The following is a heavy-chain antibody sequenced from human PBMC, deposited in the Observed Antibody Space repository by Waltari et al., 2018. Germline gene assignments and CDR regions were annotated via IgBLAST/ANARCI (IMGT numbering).Heavy chain of an antibody. Sequence: QVQLVQSGAEVKKPGSSVKVSCKASGGTFSSYAISWVRPAPGQGLEWMGGIIPIFGTANYAQKFQGRVTITADESTSTAYMELSSLRSEDTAVYYCARRIGYCSSTSCYRGAFDIWGQGTMVTVSS. CDR1: GGTFSSYA. V-gene: IGHV1-69*12. J-gene: IGHJ3*02. CDR2: IIPIFGTA. CDR3: ARRIGYCSSTSCYRGAFDI. D-gene: IGHD2-2*03.